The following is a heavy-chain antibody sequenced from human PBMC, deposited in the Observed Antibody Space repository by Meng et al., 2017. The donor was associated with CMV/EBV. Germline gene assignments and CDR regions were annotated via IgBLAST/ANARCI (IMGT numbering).Heavy chain of an antibody. Sequence: SVTVSCKASGGTFSSYAISWVRQAPGQGLEWMGGNIPIFGTANYAQKFQGRVTITTDESTSTAYMELSSLRSEDTAVYYCARDPLKRSKDYAQGYYYYYGMDVWGQGTTVTVSS. J-gene: IGHJ6*02. CDR2: NIPIFGTA. CDR3: ARDPLKRSKDYAQGYYYYYGMDV. V-gene: IGHV1-69*05. D-gene: IGHD4-17*01. CDR1: GGTFSSYA.